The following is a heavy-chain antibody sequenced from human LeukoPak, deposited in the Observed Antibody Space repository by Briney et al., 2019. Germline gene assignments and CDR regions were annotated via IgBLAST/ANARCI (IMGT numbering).Heavy chain of an antibody. D-gene: IGHD2-21*02. CDR1: GGSISSSSYY. J-gene: IGHJ4*02. CDR3: ARHRICGGDCYWGLLFDY. V-gene: IGHV4-39*01. Sequence: SETLSLTCTVSGGSISSSSYYWGWIRQPPGKGLEWIGSIYYSGSTYYNPSLKSRVTISVDTSKNQFSLKLSSVTAADTAVYYCARHRICGGDCYWGLLFDYWGQGTLVTVSS. CDR2: IYYSGST.